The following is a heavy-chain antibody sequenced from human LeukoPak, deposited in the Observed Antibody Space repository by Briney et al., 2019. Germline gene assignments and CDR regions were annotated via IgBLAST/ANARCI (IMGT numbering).Heavy chain of an antibody. CDR3: TTQWLVLGYWFDP. D-gene: IGHD6-19*01. CDR2: IKSKTDGGTT. Sequence: GGPLRLSCAASGFTFSNAWMNWVRQAPGKGLEWVGRIKSKTDGGTTDYAAPVKGRFTISRDDSKNTLYLQMNSLKTEDTAVYYCTTQWLVLGYWFDPWGQGTLVTVSS. V-gene: IGHV3-15*07. CDR1: GFTFSNAW. J-gene: IGHJ5*02.